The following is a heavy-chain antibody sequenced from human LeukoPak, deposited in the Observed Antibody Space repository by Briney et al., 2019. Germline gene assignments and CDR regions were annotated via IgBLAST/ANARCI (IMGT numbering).Heavy chain of an antibody. J-gene: IGHJ4*02. D-gene: IGHD3-10*01. Sequence: GGSLRLSCAASGFTFRSYAMSWVRQAPGKGLEWVSAISGSGGSTYYADSVKGRFTISRDNSKNTLYLQMNSLRAEDTAVYYCARCTMVRGAAGYWGQGTLVTVSS. CDR3: ARCTMVRGAAGY. V-gene: IGHV3-23*01. CDR2: ISGSGGST. CDR1: GFTFRSYA.